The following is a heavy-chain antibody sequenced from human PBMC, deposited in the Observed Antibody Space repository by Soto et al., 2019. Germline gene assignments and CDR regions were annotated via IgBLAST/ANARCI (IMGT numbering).Heavy chain of an antibody. J-gene: IGHJ4*02. CDR1: RFTFHDYG. CDR2: TSWHGVST. CDR3: TSDNSDYDLYS. D-gene: IGHD5-12*01. V-gene: IGHV3-20*04. Sequence: EVQLVESGGGVVRPGWSLRLSCAASRFTFHDYGMNLVRQAPGQVLEWVSWTSWHGVSTGYADSLKGLFTISRDNAKKSMYLQMNMLSPEDTDLYYGTSDNSDYDLYSWGQGTLVTVSS.